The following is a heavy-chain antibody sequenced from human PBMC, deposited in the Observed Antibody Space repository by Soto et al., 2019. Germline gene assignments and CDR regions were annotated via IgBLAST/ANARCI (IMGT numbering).Heavy chain of an antibody. CDR3: VASALSFDF. V-gene: IGHV3-30*09. CDR1: GFTFSTYA. D-gene: IGHD3-16*02. Sequence: GGSLRLSCEASGFTFSTYAMRWVRQTPGKGLEWLAVISHDGDKEHISDSVKGRFAISRDNSKNTLYLQISSLKDEDTAVYQCVASALSFDFWGQGTPVTVS. CDR2: ISHDGDKE. J-gene: IGHJ4*02.